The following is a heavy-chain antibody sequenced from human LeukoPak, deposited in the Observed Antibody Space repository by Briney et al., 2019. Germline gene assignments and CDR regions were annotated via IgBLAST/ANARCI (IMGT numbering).Heavy chain of an antibody. J-gene: IGHJ6*02. CDR2: IYYSGST. V-gene: IGHV4-31*03. CDR1: GGSISSGGYY. CDR3: AKPEGWNYDYYGMDV. Sequence: SETLSLTCTVSGGSISSGGYYWSWIRQHPGKGLEWIGYIYYSGSTYYNPSLKSRVTISVDTSKNQFSLKLSSATAADTAVYYCAKPEGWNYDYYGMDVWGQGTTVTVSS. D-gene: IGHD6-19*01.